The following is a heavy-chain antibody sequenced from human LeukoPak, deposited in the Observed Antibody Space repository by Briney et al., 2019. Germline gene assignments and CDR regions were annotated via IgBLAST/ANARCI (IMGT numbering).Heavy chain of an antibody. CDR3: AGVGGIAAAP. CDR1: GGSFSGYY. V-gene: IGHV4-34*01. CDR2: INHSGST. Sequence: SETLSLTCAVYGGSFSGYYWSWIRQPPGKGLEWIGEINHSGSTNYNPSLKSRVTISVDTSKNQFSLKLSSVTAADTAVYYCAGVGGIAAAPWGQGTLVTVSS. J-gene: IGHJ5*02. D-gene: IGHD6-13*01.